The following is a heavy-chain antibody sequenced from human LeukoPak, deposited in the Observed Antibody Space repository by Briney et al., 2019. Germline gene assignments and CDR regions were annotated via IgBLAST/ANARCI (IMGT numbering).Heavy chain of an antibody. CDR2: IYYSGST. D-gene: IGHD6-6*01. Sequence: SETLSLTCTVSGDSISSSSSYWGWIRQPPGEGLEWIGSIYYSGSTYYNTSLKSRVTISVDTSKNQFSLKLRSVTAADTAVYYCARPTARLGWFDPWGQGTLVTVSS. J-gene: IGHJ5*02. V-gene: IGHV4-39*01. CDR1: GDSISSSSSY. CDR3: ARPTARLGWFDP.